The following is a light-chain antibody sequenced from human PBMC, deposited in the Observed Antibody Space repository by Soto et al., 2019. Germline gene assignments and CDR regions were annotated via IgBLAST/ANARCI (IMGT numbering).Light chain of an antibody. CDR2: GVA. V-gene: IGKV1-6*01. Sequence: IQLTQSPSSLSASVGNILTITCRASQGIRNDLHWSQQRPGEAPRXLILGVASLEIGVPSRFSGSGSGTEFTLTINGLQHEDFATYHGLQDYNYTRTFGQGTKVDIK. CDR1: QGIRND. J-gene: IGKJ1*01. CDR3: LQDYNYTRT.